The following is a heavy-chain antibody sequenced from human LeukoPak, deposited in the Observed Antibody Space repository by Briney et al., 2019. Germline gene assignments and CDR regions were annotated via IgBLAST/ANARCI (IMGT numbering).Heavy chain of an antibody. J-gene: IGHJ4*02. Sequence: GGSLRLSCAASGFTFSTYAMSWVRQAPGKGLEWVSLVSGSGASTYYAYSVKGRFTISRDNSKNTLYLQMNSLRAEDTAVYYCAKGGRTILANSYFDYWGQGTLVTVSS. V-gene: IGHV3-23*01. CDR1: GFTFSTYA. D-gene: IGHD2/OR15-2a*01. CDR2: VSGSGAST. CDR3: AKGGRTILANSYFDY.